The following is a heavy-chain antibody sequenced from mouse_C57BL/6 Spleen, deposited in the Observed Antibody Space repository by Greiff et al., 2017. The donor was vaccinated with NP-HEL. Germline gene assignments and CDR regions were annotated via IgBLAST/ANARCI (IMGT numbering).Heavy chain of an antibody. V-gene: IGHV1-81*01. J-gene: IGHJ2*01. D-gene: IGHD1-1*01. CDR2: IYPRSGNT. Sequence: VKLQESGAELARPGASVKLSCKASGYTFTSYGISWVKQRTGQGLEWIGEIYPRSGNTYYNEKFKGKATLTADKSSSTAYMELRSLTSEDSAVYFCARSSTTVVADYWGQGTTLTVSS. CDR3: ARSSTTVVADY. CDR1: GYTFTSYG.